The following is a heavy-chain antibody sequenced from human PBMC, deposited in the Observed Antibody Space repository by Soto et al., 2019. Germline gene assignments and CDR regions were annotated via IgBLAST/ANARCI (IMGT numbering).Heavy chain of an antibody. CDR2: IYHSGST. D-gene: IGHD2-2*01. CDR1: GDSISSSNW. J-gene: IGHJ6*02. CDR3: ARASGYCSSTSCYDYYYGMDV. Sequence: SETLSLTCAVSGDSISSSNWWSWVRQPPGKGLEWIGEIYHSGSTNYNPSLKSRVTISVDKSKNYFSLKLSSVTAADTAVYYCARASGYCSSTSCYDYYYGMDVWGQGTTVT. V-gene: IGHV4-4*02.